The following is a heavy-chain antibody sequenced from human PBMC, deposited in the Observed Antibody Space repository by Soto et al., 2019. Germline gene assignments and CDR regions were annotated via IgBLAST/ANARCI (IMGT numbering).Heavy chain of an antibody. J-gene: IGHJ5*02. CDR3: ARGKDIVVVVAAPSNWFDP. Sequence: GGSLRLSCAASGFTFSSYSMNWVRQAPGKGLEWVSSISSSSSYIYYADSVKGRFTISRDNAKNSLYLQMNSLRAEDTAVYYCARGKDIVVVVAAPSNWFDPWGQGTLVTVSS. CDR2: ISSSSSYI. V-gene: IGHV3-21*01. D-gene: IGHD2-15*01. CDR1: GFTFSSYS.